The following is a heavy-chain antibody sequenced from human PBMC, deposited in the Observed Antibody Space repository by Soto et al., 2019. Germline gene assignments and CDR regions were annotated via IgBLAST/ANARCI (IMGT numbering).Heavy chain of an antibody. Sequence: ASVKVSCKASGYTFTAYYLHWVRQAPGQGLEWMGWINPKSGGTDYAQKFQGRVSMTSDTPINTVYMEMDRLTFDDSALYYCARLGEIMVPDYWGQGNLVTVSS. V-gene: IGHV1-2*02. D-gene: IGHD3-10*01. CDR1: GYTFTAYY. CDR3: ARLGEIMVPDY. CDR2: INPKSGGT. J-gene: IGHJ4*02.